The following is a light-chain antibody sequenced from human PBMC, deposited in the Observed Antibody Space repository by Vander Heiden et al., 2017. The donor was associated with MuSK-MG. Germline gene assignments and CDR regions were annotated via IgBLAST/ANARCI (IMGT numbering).Light chain of an antibody. J-gene: IGKJ1*01. Sequence: IQMTQSPSTLSASVGDRVTITCRASQSISSWLAWYQQKPGKAPKLLNYKASSLESGVPSRFSGSGSGTEFTLTISSLQPDDFATYYCQQDNSYSRTFGQGTKVEIK. CDR3: QQDNSYSRT. V-gene: IGKV1-5*03. CDR2: KAS. CDR1: QSISSW.